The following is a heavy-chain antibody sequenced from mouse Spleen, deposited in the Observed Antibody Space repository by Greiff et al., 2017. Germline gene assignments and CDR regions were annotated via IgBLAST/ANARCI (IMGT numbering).Heavy chain of an antibody. CDR2: IHPNSGST. V-gene: IGHV1-64*01. Sequence: VKLQESGAELVKPGASVKLSCKASGYTFTSYWMHWVKQRPGQGLEWIGMIHPNSGSTNYNEKFESKATLTVDKSSSTAYMQLSSLTSEDSAVYYCAGYGNYYWYFDVWGAGTTVTVSS. CDR1: GYTFTSYW. J-gene: IGHJ1*01. D-gene: IGHD2-1*01. CDR3: AGYGNYYWYFDV.